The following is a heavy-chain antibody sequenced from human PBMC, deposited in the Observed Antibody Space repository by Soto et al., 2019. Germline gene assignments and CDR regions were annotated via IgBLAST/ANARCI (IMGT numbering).Heavy chain of an antibody. Sequence: QVQLVQSGAEVKKPGASVKVSCKASGYTFTGYYMHWVRQAPGQGLERMGWINPNSGGTNYAQRFQGWVTMTRDTSISTAYMELSRLRSDDTAVYYCARGCSSTSCYTGLGTAMVNFYYYYGMDVWGQGTTVTVSS. J-gene: IGHJ6*02. CDR1: GYTFTGYY. CDR3: ARGCSSTSCYTGLGTAMVNFYYYYGMDV. V-gene: IGHV1-2*04. D-gene: IGHD2-2*02. CDR2: INPNSGGT.